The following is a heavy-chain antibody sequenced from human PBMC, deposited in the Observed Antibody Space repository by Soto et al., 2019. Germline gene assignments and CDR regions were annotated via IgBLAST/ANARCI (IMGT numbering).Heavy chain of an antibody. CDR2: IYAGGNT. D-gene: IGHD3-9*01. CDR3: ARVTTFYDILTSSYALNYFDY. V-gene: IGHV3-53*01. Sequence: YLRLSCASSGFSVTNNYMTWVRQAPGKGLECVSVIYAGGNTYYPDSVKGRFTISSDNSKNTLFLQMNNLRAEDTAVYYCARVTTFYDILTSSYALNYFDYWGQGTRVTVPQ. J-gene: IGHJ4*02. CDR1: GFSVTNNY.